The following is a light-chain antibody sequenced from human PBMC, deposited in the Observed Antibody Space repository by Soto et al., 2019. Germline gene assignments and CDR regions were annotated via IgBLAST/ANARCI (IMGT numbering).Light chain of an antibody. J-gene: IGLJ2*01. CDR2: DVN. CDR1: SSDVGGYNY. CDR3: CSYAGSYNLV. Sequence: QSALTQPRSVSGSPGQSVTISCTGTSSDVGGYNYVSWYQQFPGKAPKLMIYDVNKRPSGVPDRFSGSKSANTASLTISGLQTEDEADYYCCSYAGSYNLVFGGGTKVTVL. V-gene: IGLV2-11*01.